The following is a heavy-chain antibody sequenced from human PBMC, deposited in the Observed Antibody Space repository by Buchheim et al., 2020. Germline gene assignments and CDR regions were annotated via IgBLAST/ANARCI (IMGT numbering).Heavy chain of an antibody. CDR2: INHRGST. V-gene: IGHV4-34*01. CDR3: ASFWGSGGYPYYYGMDV. J-gene: IGHJ6*02. Sequence: QVQLQQWGAGLLKPSETLSLTCAVYGGSFSGYYWSWIRQPPGKGLEWIGEINHRGSTNYNPSLKSRVTISVDTTKNQFSLKLSSVIAADTAVYYCASFWGSGGYPYYYGMDVWGQGTT. CDR1: GGSFSGYY. D-gene: IGHD3-10*01.